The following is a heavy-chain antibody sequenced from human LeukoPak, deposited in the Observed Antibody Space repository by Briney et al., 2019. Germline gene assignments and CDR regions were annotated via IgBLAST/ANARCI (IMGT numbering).Heavy chain of an antibody. V-gene: IGHV4-34*01. D-gene: IGHD3-9*01. CDR3: ARGQLDWDILTGYYRHYYYYMDV. Sequence: SETLSLTCAVYGGSFSGYYWSWIRQPPGKGLEWIGEINHSGSTNYNPSLKSRVTISVDTSKNQFSLKLSSVTAADTAVYYCARGQLDWDILTGYYRHYYYYMDVWGKGTTVTVSS. CDR2: INHSGST. CDR1: GGSFSGYY. J-gene: IGHJ6*03.